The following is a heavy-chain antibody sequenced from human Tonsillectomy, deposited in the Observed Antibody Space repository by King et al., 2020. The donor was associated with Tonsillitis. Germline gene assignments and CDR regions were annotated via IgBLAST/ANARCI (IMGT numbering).Heavy chain of an antibody. CDR2: MKPNSGNT. D-gene: IGHD6-13*01. CDR1: GYTFTSYD. V-gene: IGHV1-8*02. Sequence: QLVESGAEVKKPGASVKVSCKASGYTFTSYDINWVRQATGQGLEWMGWMKPNSGNTGYAQKFQGRVTMTRNTTISTDNMELSSLRSEDTAVYYCARGGYCSSWYAKHSYFQLWGQGTLVTVSS. J-gene: IGHJ1*01. CDR3: ARGGYCSSWYAKHSYFQL.